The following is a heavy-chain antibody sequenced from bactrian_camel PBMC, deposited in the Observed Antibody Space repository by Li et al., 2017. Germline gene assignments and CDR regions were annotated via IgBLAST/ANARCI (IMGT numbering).Heavy chain of an antibody. D-gene: IGHD2*01. J-gene: IGHJ4*01. V-gene: IGHV3S1*01. CDR1: RYISTYC. CDR2: TENDDGTT. Sequence: VQLVESGGGSVQAGGSLTLSCAASRYISTYCAGWFRQAPGKEREAVAITENDDGTTHYADSVKGRFTVSADDAKKTLYLQMNNLKTEDTAVYFCGTDCADIVIVTTAINPLYTYEGQGTQVTVS.